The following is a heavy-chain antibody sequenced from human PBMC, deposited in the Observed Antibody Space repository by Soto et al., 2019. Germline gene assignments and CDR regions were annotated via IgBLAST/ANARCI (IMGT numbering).Heavy chain of an antibody. V-gene: IGHV3-11*01. D-gene: IGHD3-3*01. Sequence: PGGSLRLSCAASGFTFSDYYMSWIRQAPGKGLEWVSYISSSGSTIYYADSVKGRFTISRDNAKNSLYLQMNSLRAEDTAVYYCARGEERFLEWLPIADYWGQGTLVTVSS. CDR1: GFTFSDYY. J-gene: IGHJ4*02. CDR3: ARGEERFLEWLPIADY. CDR2: ISSSGSTI.